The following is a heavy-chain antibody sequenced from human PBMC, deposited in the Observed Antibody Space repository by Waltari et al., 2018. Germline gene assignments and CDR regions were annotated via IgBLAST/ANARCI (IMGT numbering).Heavy chain of an antibody. CDR3: LRDSSGSHFDY. D-gene: IGHD3-22*01. Sequence: LVQSGAEVKKQGASVKVSCKASGYAFPGYAILWVRQAPGQGLAWMGRSNPKNGDTHYAQKFQGRVAMTTDTSTNTAFMELHSLRSDDTAVYYCLRDSSGSHFDYWGQGTLVTVSS. CDR1: GYAFPGYA. CDR2: SNPKNGDT. V-gene: IGHV1-2*06. J-gene: IGHJ4*02.